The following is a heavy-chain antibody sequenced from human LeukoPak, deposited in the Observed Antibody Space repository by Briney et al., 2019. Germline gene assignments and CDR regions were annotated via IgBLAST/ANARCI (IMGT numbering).Heavy chain of an antibody. CDR1: GFTFSSYS. V-gene: IGHV3-48*01. J-gene: IGHJ6*03. CDR2: ISSSSSTI. CDR3: ASFRYYYYMDV. Sequence: PGGSLRLSCAASGFTFSSYSMNWVRQAPGKGLEWVSYISSSSSTIYYADSVKGRFTISRDNAKNSLYLQMNSLRAEDTAVYYCASFRYYYYMDVWGKGTTVTVSS.